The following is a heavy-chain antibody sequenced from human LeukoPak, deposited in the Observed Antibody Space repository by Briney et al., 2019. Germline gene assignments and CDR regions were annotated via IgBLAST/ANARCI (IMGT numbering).Heavy chain of an antibody. CDR2: INHSGST. J-gene: IGHJ4*02. V-gene: IGHV4-34*01. D-gene: IGHD4-17*01. Sequence: PSETLSLTCAVYGGSFSGYYWSWIRRPPGKGLEWIGEINHSGSTNYNPSLKSRVTISVDTSKNQFSLKLSSVTAADTAVYYCARGGDYGDSHFDYWGQGTLVTVSS. CDR1: GGSFSGYY. CDR3: ARGGDYGDSHFDY.